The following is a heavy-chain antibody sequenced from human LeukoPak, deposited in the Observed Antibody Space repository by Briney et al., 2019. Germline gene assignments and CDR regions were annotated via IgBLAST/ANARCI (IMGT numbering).Heavy chain of an antibody. CDR1: GGTFSSYA. CDR2: IVPILGIA. CDR3: ARVSGITGTEAFDI. J-gene: IGHJ3*02. Sequence: SVKVSCKASGGTFSSYAISWVRQAPGQGLEWMGRIVPILGIANYAQKFQGRVTITADKSTSTASMELRSLRSDDTAVYYCARVSGITGTEAFDIWGQGTMVTVSS. D-gene: IGHD1-20*01. V-gene: IGHV1-69*04.